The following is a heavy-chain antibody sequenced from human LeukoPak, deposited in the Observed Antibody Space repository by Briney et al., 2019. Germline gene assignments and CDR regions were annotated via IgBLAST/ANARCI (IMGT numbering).Heavy chain of an antibody. CDR3: ARMAGSSWFDY. D-gene: IGHD6-13*01. CDR1: GFTFSSYS. CDR2: ISSSSSYI. V-gene: IGHV3-21*01. Sequence: GGSLRLSCAASGFTFSSYSMNWVRQAPGKGLEWVSSISSSSSYIYYADSVKGRFTISRDNAKNSLYLQMNSLRAEDTAVYYCARMAGSSWFDYWGQGTLVTVSS. J-gene: IGHJ4*02.